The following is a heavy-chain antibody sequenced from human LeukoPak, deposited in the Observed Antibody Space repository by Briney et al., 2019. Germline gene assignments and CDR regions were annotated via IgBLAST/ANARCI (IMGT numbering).Heavy chain of an antibody. J-gene: IGHJ3*02. V-gene: IGHV4-39*07. CDR2: IYYSGST. Sequence: SSETLSLTCTVPGGSISSSSYYWGWIRQPPGKGLEWIGSIYYSGSTYYNPSLKSRVTISVDTSKNQFSLKLSSVTAADTAVYYCARAWGTVSPNDAFDIWGQGTMVTVSS. CDR3: ARAWGTVSPNDAFDI. CDR1: GGSISSSSYY. D-gene: IGHD7-27*01.